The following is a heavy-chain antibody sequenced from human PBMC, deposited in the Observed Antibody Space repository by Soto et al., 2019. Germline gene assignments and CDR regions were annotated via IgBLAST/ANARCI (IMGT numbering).Heavy chain of an antibody. J-gene: IGHJ4*02. CDR1: GGSISSYY. CDR3: ARWLGYGPHFDY. Sequence: SETLSLTCTVSGGSISSYYWSWFRQPPGQGLEWIGYIYYSGTTNYNPSLKSRVTISVDTSKNHFSLKLSSVTAADTAVYYCARWLGYGPHFDYWGQGTLVTVSS. D-gene: IGHD5-12*01. V-gene: IGHV4-59*08. CDR2: IYYSGTT.